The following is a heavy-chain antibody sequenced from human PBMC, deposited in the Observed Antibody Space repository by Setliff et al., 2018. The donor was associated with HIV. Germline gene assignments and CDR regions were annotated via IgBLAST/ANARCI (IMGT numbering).Heavy chain of an antibody. CDR3: ARTWWLRSNWFDP. V-gene: IGHV4-4*02. Sequence: SETLSLTCAVSGGSISSSDWWSWVRQPPGKGLEWIGEINHSGSTYYNPSLKSRVTISVDTSKNQFSLKLSSVTAADTAVYYCARTWWLRSNWFDPWGQGTLVTVSS. J-gene: IGHJ5*02. CDR1: GGSISSSDW. D-gene: IGHD5-12*01. CDR2: INHSGST.